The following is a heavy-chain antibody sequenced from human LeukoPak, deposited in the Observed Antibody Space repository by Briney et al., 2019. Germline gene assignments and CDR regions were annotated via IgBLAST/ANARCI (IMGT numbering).Heavy chain of an antibody. V-gene: IGHV3-30*19. CDR3: ARDNTIGAADYYFDY. CDR2: VASDGNDK. J-gene: IGHJ4*02. Sequence: GGSLRLSCAASGFTFSSYGMHWVRQAPGKGLEWVAVVASDGNDKHHADSVKGRFTISRDNSKNTLYLQMNSLRADDTAVYYCARDNTIGAADYYFDYWGQGTLVTVFS. CDR1: GFTFSSYG. D-gene: IGHD6-13*01.